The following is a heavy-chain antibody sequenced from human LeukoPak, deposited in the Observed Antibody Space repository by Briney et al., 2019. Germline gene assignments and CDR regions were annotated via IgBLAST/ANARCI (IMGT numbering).Heavy chain of an antibody. CDR3: ARLAVDYSNYVGWFDP. CDR2: IYPDDSDT. J-gene: IGHJ5*02. D-gene: IGHD4-11*01. CDR1: GTSFTRYR. V-gene: IGHV5-51*01. Sequence: GSSLNISCTSSGTSFTRYRIGWVRPMPGKGQEWMGIIYPDDSDTNYRPSLQGQVTISAAKSISTAYRQWSSRKASDTAMYYCARLAVDYSNYVGWFDPWGQGTLVTVSS.